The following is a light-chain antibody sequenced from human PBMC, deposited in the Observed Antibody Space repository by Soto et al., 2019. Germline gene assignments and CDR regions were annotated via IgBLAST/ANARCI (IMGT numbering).Light chain of an antibody. CDR1: QSLSSS. Sequence: MVLTQSPGPVALSVGERATLSCRASQSLSSSLAWYQQKPGQAPRLLIYDSSTRATGIPVRFSGSGSGTDFTLTISCLEPEDFAVYYCQQGGIGQHTFGQGTKVDIK. V-gene: IGKV3-11*01. CDR2: DSS. J-gene: IGKJ2*01. CDR3: QQGGIGQHT.